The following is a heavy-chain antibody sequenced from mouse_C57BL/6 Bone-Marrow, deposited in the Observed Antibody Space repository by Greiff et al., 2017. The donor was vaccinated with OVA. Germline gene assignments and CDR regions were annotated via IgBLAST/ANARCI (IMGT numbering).Heavy chain of an antibody. V-gene: IGHV1-26*01. CDR3: ARAITTVVATADY. CDR1: GYTFTDYY. J-gene: IGHJ2*01. CDR2: INPNNGGT. Sequence: VQLQQSGPELVKPGASVKISCKASGYTFTDYYMNWVKQSHGKSLEWIGDINPNNGGTSYNQKFKGKATLTVDKSSSTAYMELRSLTSEDSAVYYCARAITTVVATADYWGQGTTLTVSS. D-gene: IGHD1-1*01.